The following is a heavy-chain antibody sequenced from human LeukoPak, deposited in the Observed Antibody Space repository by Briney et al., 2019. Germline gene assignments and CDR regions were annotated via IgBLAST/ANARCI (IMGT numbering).Heavy chain of an antibody. D-gene: IGHD4-23*01. Sequence: GESLKISCKGSGYSFTSYWIGWVRQLPGKGLEWMGIIYPGDSDTRYSPSFQGQVTISADKSISTAYLQWSSLKASDTAMYYCASANSPRAGTFGYWGQGTLVTVSS. CDR3: ASANSPRAGTFGY. V-gene: IGHV5-51*01. CDR1: GYSFTSYW. J-gene: IGHJ4*02. CDR2: IYPGDSDT.